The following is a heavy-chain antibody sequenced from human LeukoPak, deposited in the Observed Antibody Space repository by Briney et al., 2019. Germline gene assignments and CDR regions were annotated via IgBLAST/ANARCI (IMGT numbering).Heavy chain of an antibody. CDR1: GFTVSSNY. J-gene: IGHJ5*02. CDR3: ARDSGWFDP. V-gene: IGHV3-53*01. CDR2: IYSCGST. Sequence: PGGSLRLSCAASGFTVSSNYMSWVRQAPGKGQEWVSVIYSCGSTYYADSVKGRFTISTDNSKNTLYLQMNSLYAEDTAVYYCARDSGWFDPWGQGTVITVS.